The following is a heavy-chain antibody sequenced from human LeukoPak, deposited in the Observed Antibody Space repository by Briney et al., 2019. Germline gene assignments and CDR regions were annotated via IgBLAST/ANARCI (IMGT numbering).Heavy chain of an antibody. CDR1: GFTFSSYS. Sequence: SGGSLRLSCAASGFTFSSYSMNWVRQAPGKGLEWVSSISSSSSYIYYADSVKGRLTISRDNAKNSLYLQMNSLRAEDTAVYYCARDLLKQRLVSNWFDPWGQGTLVTVSS. CDR3: ARDLLKQRLVSNWFDP. J-gene: IGHJ5*02. D-gene: IGHD6-13*01. V-gene: IGHV3-21*01. CDR2: ISSSSSYI.